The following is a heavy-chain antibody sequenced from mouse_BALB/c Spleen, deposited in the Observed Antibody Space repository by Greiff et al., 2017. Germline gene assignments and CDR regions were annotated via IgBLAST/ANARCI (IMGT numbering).Heavy chain of an antibody. CDR3: ANLRLRTY. V-gene: IGHV1S81*02. Sequence: VQLQQSGAELVKPGASVKLSCKASGYTFTSYWMHWVKQRPGQGLEWIGEINPSNGRTNYNEKFKSKATLTVDKSSSTAYMQLSSLTSEDSAVYYCANLRLRTYWGQGTLVTVSA. CDR1: GYTFTSYW. J-gene: IGHJ3*01. D-gene: IGHD1-2*01. CDR2: INPSNGRT.